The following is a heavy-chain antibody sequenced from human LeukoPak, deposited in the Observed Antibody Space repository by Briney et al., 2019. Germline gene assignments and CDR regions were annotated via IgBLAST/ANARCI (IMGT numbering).Heavy chain of an antibody. CDR2: VSFDGSDK. CDR1: GFTFSSYA. V-gene: IGHV3-30*04. D-gene: IGHD6-13*01. Sequence: GGSLRLSCAASGFTFSSYAIHWVRQAPGKGLEWVAFVSFDGSDKYYADSVKGRFTISRHISKNTLYLQMNSLRVEDTALYYCARGAAVAISLWGQGTLVTVSS. J-gene: IGHJ4*02. CDR3: ARGAAVAISL.